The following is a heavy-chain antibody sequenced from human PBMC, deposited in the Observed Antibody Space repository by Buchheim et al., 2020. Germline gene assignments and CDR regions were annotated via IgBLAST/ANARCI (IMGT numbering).Heavy chain of an antibody. CDR2: ISWNSGSI. D-gene: IGHD6-6*01. V-gene: IGHV3-9*01. J-gene: IGHJ4*02. CDR1: GFIFDDYA. CDR3: AKDREYSSSGYFDF. Sequence: EVQLVESGGGLVQPGRSLRLSCAGSGFIFDDYAMHWVRQAPGKGLEWVSGISWNSGSIDYADSVKGRFTISRDNAKNSLYLQLNSLRAEDTALYYCAKDREYSSSGYFDFWGQGTL.